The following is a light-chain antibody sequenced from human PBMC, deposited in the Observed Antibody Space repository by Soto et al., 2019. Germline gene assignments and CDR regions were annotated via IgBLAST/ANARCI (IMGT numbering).Light chain of an antibody. CDR1: QLVYNSQ. V-gene: IGKV3-20*01. CDR2: GAS. J-gene: IGKJ2*01. CDR3: QVHLPSPPGYT. Sequence: EIVLTQSPGTLSLSPGERATLSCRTSQLVYNSQLAWDQQRSCHSPRLLIHGASSRAAGIQDRFRGSGSGTDFMRTVSRLEPAAFAVYYCQVHLPSPPGYTFGHGTKLESK.